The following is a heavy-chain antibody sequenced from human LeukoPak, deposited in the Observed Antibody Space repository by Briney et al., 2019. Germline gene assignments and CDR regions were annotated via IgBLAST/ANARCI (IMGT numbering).Heavy chain of an antibody. J-gene: IGHJ5*02. CDR1: AYSISSGYF. D-gene: IGHD6-13*01. Sequence: SETLSLTCTVSAYSISSGYFWGWIRQPPGEGLEWIGNIYHSGSTYYNPSLKSRVTISVDTSKNQFSLTLSSVTAADTAVYYCVRAYSSSWYINWFDPWGQGTLVTVSS. V-gene: IGHV4-38-2*02. CDR3: VRAYSSSWYINWFDP. CDR2: IYHSGST.